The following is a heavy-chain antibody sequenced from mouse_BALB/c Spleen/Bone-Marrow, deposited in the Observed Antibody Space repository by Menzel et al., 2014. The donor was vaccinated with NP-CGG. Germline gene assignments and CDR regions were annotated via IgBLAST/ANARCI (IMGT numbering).Heavy chain of an antibody. D-gene: IGHD2-3*01. CDR2: INRNDGPN. CDR3: ARGVDDYSGCAY. J-gene: IGHJ3*01. CDR1: GFTFSSYG. Sequence: EVMLVESGGGLVKPGGSLKLSCTASGFTFSSYGLSWVSQTPDQRLELVATINRNDGPNSYPDSVKSRFTLSIDNATNSLDLRMSSLKSEDTALYDGARGVDDYSGCAYWGQGTLVTVSA. V-gene: IGHV5-6-3*01.